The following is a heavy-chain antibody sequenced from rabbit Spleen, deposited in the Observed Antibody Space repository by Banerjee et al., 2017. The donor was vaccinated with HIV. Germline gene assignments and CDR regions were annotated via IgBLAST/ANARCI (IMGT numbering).Heavy chain of an antibody. Sequence: QEQLVESGGGLVQPEGSLTLTCKASGFDFNRVYDMCWVRQAPGKGLEWIGCMYPDGVGSTAYASWAKGRFTISKTSSTTVTLQMTSLTAADTATYFCARGSAAMTMVITGYYLNLWGQGTLVTVS. CDR1: GFDFNRVYD. J-gene: IGHJ4*01. CDR2: MYPDGVGST. D-gene: IGHD2-1*01. CDR3: ARGSAAMTMVITGYYLNL. V-gene: IGHV1S45*01.